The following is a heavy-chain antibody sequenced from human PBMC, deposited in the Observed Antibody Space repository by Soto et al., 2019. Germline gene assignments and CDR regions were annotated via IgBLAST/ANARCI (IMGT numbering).Heavy chain of an antibody. CDR2: INPNSGGT. J-gene: IGHJ6*02. CDR1: GYTFTGYY. D-gene: IGHD6-13*01. V-gene: IGHV1-2*04. Sequence: GASVKVSCKASGYTFTGYYMHWVRQAPGQGLEWMGWINPNSGGTNYAQKFQGWVTMTRDTSISTAYMELSRLRSDDAAVYYCARYRAIAATGTGVGPYYYGMDVWGQGTTVTVSS. CDR3: ARYRAIAATGTGVGPYYYGMDV.